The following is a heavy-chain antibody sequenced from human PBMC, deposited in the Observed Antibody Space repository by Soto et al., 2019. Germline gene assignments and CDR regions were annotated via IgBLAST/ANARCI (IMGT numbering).Heavy chain of an antibody. CDR2: IHSTGSA. Sequence: QLQLQESGPGLVKPSETLSLTCPVSGGSSSGYYWSWLRQPPGKGLEWIAFIHSTGSANCNPSLYARVTIAVDTSRNQFSLKLNSVTAADTAVYYCARHSNEYRKSLDNWGQGTLVTVS. CDR3: ARHSNEYRKSLDN. D-gene: IGHD1-1*01. CDR1: GGSSSGYY. V-gene: IGHV4-59*08. J-gene: IGHJ4*02.